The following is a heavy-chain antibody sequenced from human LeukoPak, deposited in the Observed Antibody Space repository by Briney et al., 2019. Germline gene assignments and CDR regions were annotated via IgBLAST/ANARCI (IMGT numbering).Heavy chain of an antibody. J-gene: IGHJ4*02. CDR2: IWYDGSNK. Sequence: PGGSLRLSCAASGFTFSSYGMHWVRQAPGKGLEWVAVIWYDGSNKYYADSVKGRFTISGDNSKNTLYLQMNSLRAEDTAVYYCAKVGVYSSSWFGSYFDYWGQGTLVTVSS. CDR1: GFTFSSYG. V-gene: IGHV3-33*06. D-gene: IGHD6-13*01. CDR3: AKVGVYSSSWFGSYFDY.